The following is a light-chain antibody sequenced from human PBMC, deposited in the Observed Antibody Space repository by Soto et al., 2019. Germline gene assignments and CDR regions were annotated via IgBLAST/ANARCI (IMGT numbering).Light chain of an antibody. J-gene: IGLJ1*01. CDR3: QAWDSSTAAV. CDR1: KLGDKY. CDR2: QDS. V-gene: IGLV3-1*01. Sequence: SYELTQPPSVSGSPGQTASITCSGAKLGDKYACWYQQKPGQSPVLVIYQDSQRPSGIPERFSGSNSGNTATLTISGTQAMDEADYYCQAWDSSTAAVFGTGTKLTV.